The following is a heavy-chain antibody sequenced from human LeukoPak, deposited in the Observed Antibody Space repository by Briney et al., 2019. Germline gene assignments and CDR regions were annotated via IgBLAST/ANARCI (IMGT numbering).Heavy chain of an antibody. D-gene: IGHD4-17*01. CDR1: GGSFSGYY. CDR3: ARIPTVTFFDY. J-gene: IGHJ4*02. Sequence: PSETLSLTCAVYGGSFSGYYWSWIRQPPGKGLEWIGEINHSGSTDYNPSLKSRVTISVDTSKNQFSLKLSSVTAADTAVYYCARIPTVTFFDYWGQGTLVTVSS. CDR2: INHSGST. V-gene: IGHV4-34*01.